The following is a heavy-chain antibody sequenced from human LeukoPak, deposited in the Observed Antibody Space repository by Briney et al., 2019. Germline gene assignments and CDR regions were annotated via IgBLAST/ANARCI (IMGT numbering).Heavy chain of an antibody. CDR1: GGSISSGSYY. V-gene: IGHV4-61*02. Sequence: SQTLSLTCTVSGGSISSGSYYWSWFRQPAGKGLDWLGRIYTSGSTNYNPSLKSRVTISVDTSKNQFSLKLSSVTAADTAVYYCARGSIAAAGHFDYWGQGTLVTVSS. CDR2: IYTSGST. D-gene: IGHD6-13*01. CDR3: ARGSIAAAGHFDY. J-gene: IGHJ4*02.